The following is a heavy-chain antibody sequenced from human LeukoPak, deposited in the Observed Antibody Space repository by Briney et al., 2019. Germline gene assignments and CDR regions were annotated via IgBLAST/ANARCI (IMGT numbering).Heavy chain of an antibody. D-gene: IGHD3-16*01. CDR2: IIPIFGTV. CDR1: GDTRTTYA. J-gene: IGHJ1*01. V-gene: IGHV1-69*06. Sequence: EASVKVSCKGSGDTRTTYAINWVRQAPGQGLVWMGRIIPIFGTVNLAQKFQGRVTITADRATSTGYMELRSLRSDDTGIYYCARGPGGRRDDFEDWDQGTLITVSS. CDR3: ARGPGGRRDDFED.